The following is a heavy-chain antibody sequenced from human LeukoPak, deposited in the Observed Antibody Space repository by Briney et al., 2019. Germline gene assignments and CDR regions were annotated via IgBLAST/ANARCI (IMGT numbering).Heavy chain of an antibody. V-gene: IGHV4-59*02. D-gene: IGHD2-21*01. J-gene: IGHJ4*02. CDR2: VSSDGTT. CDR3: ARLDCVGDGCYND. CDR1: SDSVTSYY. Sequence: PSHTLSLTYSVSSDSVTSYYSSWIRQPPGKGLEWIGYVSSDGTTNYTPSFRSRGVISLDTAKHNISLSLTPLNTAHTAFYLLARLDCVGDGCYNDWGRGTLVTVSS.